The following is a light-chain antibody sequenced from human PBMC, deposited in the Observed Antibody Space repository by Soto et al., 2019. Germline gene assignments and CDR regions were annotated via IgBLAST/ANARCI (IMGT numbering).Light chain of an antibody. J-gene: IGLJ3*02. CDR3: QAYDTSLRAWV. V-gene: IGLV1-40*01. Sequence: QLVLTQPPSASGAPGQRVTISCTGSSSNIGAGYDAHWYQQVPGTTPKYLISGNNDRPSGVPDRFSGSKSGTSASLAITGLQAEDEGDYYCQAYDTSLRAWVFGGGTKLTVL. CDR2: GNN. CDR1: SSNIGAGYD.